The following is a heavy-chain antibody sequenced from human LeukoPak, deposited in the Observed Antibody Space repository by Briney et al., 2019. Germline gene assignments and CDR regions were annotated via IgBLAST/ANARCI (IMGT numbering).Heavy chain of an antibody. V-gene: IGHV4-39*07. CDR3: ARVNYGALGY. Sequence: PSETLTLTCTVSGGSSSSTSYYWGWIRQPPGKGLEWIGSIHYSGSTYYNPSLKSRVTISIDTSTNQFYLKLSSVTAADTAVYYCARVNYGALGYWGQGTLVTVSS. CDR1: GGSSSSTSYY. D-gene: IGHD4-17*01. CDR2: IHYSGST. J-gene: IGHJ4*02.